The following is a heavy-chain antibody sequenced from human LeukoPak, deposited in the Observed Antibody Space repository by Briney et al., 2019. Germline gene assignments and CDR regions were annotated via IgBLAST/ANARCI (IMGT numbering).Heavy chain of an antibody. CDR2: ISSSSSYI. CDR1: GFTFSSYS. CDR3: AKDRSSHLVAATIDY. J-gene: IGHJ4*02. Sequence: GGSLRLSCAASGFTFSSYSMNWVRQAPGKGLEWVSSISSSSSYIYYADSVKGRFTISRDNSKNTLYLQMNSLRAEDTAVYYCAKDRSSHLVAATIDYWGQGTLVTVSS. D-gene: IGHD2-15*01. V-gene: IGHV3-21*04.